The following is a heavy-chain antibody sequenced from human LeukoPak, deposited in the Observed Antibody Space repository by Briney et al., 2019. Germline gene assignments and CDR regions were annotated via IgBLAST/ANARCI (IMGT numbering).Heavy chain of an antibody. V-gene: IGHV3-53*01. Sequence: GGSLRLSCAASGFTVSRNYMSWVRQAPGKGLEWVSVIYSADSAYYADSVRGRFTISRDNSKNTLYLQMNSLRADDTAVYYCAREVGGGATNYFDYWGQGTQVTVSS. CDR3: AREVGGGATNYFDY. CDR2: IYSADSA. D-gene: IGHD1-26*01. J-gene: IGHJ4*02. CDR1: GFTVSRNY.